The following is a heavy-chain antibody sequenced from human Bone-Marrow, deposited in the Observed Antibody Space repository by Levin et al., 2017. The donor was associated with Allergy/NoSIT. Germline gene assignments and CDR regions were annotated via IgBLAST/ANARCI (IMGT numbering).Heavy chain of an antibody. J-gene: IGHJ4*02. V-gene: IGHV4-38-2*02. CDR2: VFHTGST. CDR1: GYAISSGYY. CDR3: ARAGGVGTPWFDN. Sequence: NPSETLSLTCNVSGYAISSGYYWGWIRQPPGKGLEFIGNVFHTGSTYYNPSLQSRLTMSVDTSKNQFALTLSSVTAVDTALYYCARAGGVGTPWFDNWGQGTLVTVSS. D-gene: IGHD4-23*01.